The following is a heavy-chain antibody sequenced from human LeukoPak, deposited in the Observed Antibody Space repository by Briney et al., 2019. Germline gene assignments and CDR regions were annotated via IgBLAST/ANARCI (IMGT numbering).Heavy chain of an antibody. CDR2: ISWNSGSI. J-gene: IGHJ5*02. V-gene: IGHV3-9*01. CDR3: TKDARYCSSTSCYRWFDP. CDR1: GFTFDDYD. D-gene: IGHD2-2*01. Sequence: PGRSLRLSCAASGFTFDDYDMHWVRQAPGKGLEWVSGISWNSGSIGYADSVKGRFTISRDNAKNSLYLQMNSLRAEDTALYYCTKDARYCSSTSCYRWFDPWGQGTLVTVSS.